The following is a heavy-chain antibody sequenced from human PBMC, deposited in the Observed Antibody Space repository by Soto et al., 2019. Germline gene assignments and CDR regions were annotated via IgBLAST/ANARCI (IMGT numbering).Heavy chain of an antibody. V-gene: IGHV3-30*18. J-gene: IGHJ6*02. CDR2: ISYDGYLK. CDR1: GFTFSTYG. D-gene: IGHD3-10*01. Sequence: RGGYLRLSCAASGFTFSTYGMQWFLQAPGKGLEWVSVISYDGYLKYYVDAVKGRFTVARDNSKNTLFLEMNSLRVDDTAVYFCAKDFKVSGSHYGTLNYYYGMEVWGQGAKVAVSS. CDR3: AKDFKVSGSHYGTLNYYYGMEV.